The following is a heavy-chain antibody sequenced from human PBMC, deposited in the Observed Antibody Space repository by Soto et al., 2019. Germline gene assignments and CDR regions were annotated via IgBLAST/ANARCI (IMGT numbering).Heavy chain of an antibody. CDR1: GGSISSYY. CDR3: ARDYYDSAYNWFDP. J-gene: IGHJ5*02. Sequence: PSETLSLTCTVSGGSISSYYWSWIRQPPGKGLEWIGHIYYSGSTNYNPSLKSRVTISVDTSKNQFSLKLSSVTAADTAVYYCARDYYDSAYNWFDPWGQGTLVTVSS. CDR2: IYYSGST. D-gene: IGHD3-22*01. V-gene: IGHV4-59*01.